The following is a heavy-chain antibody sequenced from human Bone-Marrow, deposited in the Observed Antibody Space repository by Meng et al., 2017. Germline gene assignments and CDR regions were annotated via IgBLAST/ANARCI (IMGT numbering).Heavy chain of an antibody. J-gene: IGHJ4*02. CDR3: ASHKGHSYGYLYFDY. CDR2: MYYSGNI. CDR1: GDSISSSNYY. D-gene: IGHD5-18*01. V-gene: IGHV4-39*01. Sequence: QLQLQESGPGLVRPSETLSLICTVSGDSISSSNYYWGWIRQPPGKGLEWIGSMYYSGNIYYNPSLKSRDTISVDTSKTQFSLKVSSVTAADTAVFYCASHKGHSYGYLYFDYWGQGTLVTVSS.